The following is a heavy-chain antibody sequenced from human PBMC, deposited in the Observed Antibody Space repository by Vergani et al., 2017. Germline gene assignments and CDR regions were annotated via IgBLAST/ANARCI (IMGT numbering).Heavy chain of an antibody. CDR1: GGSISSGSYY. D-gene: IGHD3-22*01. CDR2: SYTSGST. CDR3: ARGSDYYDSSGYYYAPYFQH. J-gene: IGHJ1*01. Sequence: QVQLQESGPGLVKPSQTLSLTCTVSGGSISSGSYYWSWIRQPAGKGLEWIGRSYTSGSTNYNPSLKSRVTISVDTSKNQFSLKLSSVTAADTAVYYCARGSDYYDSSGYYYAPYFQHWGQGTLVTVSS. V-gene: IGHV4-61*02.